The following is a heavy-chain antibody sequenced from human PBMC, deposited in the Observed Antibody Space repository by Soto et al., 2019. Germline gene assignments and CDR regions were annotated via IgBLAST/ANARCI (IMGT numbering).Heavy chain of an antibody. J-gene: IGHJ4*01. CDR1: GGYYRSYT. CDR2: VIPILGVV. D-gene: IGHD4-17*01. CDR3: ARESDGDYPLLDY. V-gene: IGHV1-69*08. Sequence: QVQVVQSGAEVKKPGSSVKVSCKASGGYYRSYTITWVRQAPGQGLEWMGRVIPILGVVNYAQKFQGKVTFTADKSTSTAYMELSSLRSDDTAVYYCARESDGDYPLLDYWGQATLVTVSS.